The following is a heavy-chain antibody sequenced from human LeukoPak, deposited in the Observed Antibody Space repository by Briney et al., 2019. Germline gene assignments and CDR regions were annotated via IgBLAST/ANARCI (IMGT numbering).Heavy chain of an antibody. J-gene: IGHJ3*02. CDR1: GFTLSNYG. CDR2: QQNDGSEN. V-gene: IGHV3-30*02. Sequence: GGSLRLSCAASGFTLSNYGISWVRQAPGKGLEWVAFQQNDGSENFYADSVKGRFTISRDNAKNSLYLQMNSLRAEDTAVYYCAAPITMIVEDAFDIWGQGTMVTVSS. D-gene: IGHD3-22*01. CDR3: AAPITMIVEDAFDI.